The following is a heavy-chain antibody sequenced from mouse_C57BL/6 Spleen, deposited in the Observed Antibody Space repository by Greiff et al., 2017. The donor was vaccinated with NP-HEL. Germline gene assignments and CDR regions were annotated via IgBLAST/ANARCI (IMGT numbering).Heavy chain of an antibody. CDR1: GYAFSSSW. V-gene: IGHV1-82*01. CDR2: IYPGDGDT. J-gene: IGHJ4*01. CDR3: ARRGSNWDMDY. D-gene: IGHD4-1*01. Sequence: QVQLKQSGPELVKPGASVKISCKASGYAFSSSWMNWVKQRPGKGLEWIGRIYPGDGDTNYNGKFKGKATLTADKSSSTAYMQLSSLTSEDSAVYFCARRGSNWDMDYWGQGTSVTVSS.